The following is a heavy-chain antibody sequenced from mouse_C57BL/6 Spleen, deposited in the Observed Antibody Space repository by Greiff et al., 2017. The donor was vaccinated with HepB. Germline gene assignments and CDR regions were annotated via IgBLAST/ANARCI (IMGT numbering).Heavy chain of an antibody. CDR3: ARSGITTVVSYAMDY. Sequence: QVQLQQSGAELARPGASVKLSCKASGYTFTSYGISWVKQSTGQGLEWIGEIYPRSGNTYYNEKFKGKATLTADKSSSTAYMELRSLTSEDSAVYFCARSGITTVVSYAMDYWGQGTSVTVSS. V-gene: IGHV1-81*01. CDR2: IYPRSGNT. CDR1: GYTFTSYG. D-gene: IGHD1-1*01. J-gene: IGHJ4*01.